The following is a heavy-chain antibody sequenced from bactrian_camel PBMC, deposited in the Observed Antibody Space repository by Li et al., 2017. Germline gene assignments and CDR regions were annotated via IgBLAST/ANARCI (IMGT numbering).Heavy chain of an antibody. CDR2: IYTGGWST. CDR1: GSTYSNRY. Sequence: DVQLVESGGGSVQAGGSLRLSCTASGSTYSNRYIGWFRQAPGKGREGVAGIYTGGWSTYYADSVKGRFTISQDNTKNMVYLQMNSLKSEDTALYYC. V-gene: IGHV3S40*01.